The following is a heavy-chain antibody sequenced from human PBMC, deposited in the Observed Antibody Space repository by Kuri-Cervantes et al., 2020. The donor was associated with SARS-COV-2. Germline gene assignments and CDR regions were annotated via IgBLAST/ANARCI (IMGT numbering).Heavy chain of an antibody. J-gene: IGHJ3*02. V-gene: IGHV1-18*04. CDR1: GYTFTSYG. CDR2: ISAYNGNT. D-gene: IGHD1-26*01. CDR3: ARDSATRSGSEYDPFDM. Sequence: ASVKVSCKASGYTFTSYGISWVRQAPGQGLEWMGWISAYNGNTNYAQKLQGRVTMTTDTSTSTAYMELRSLRSDDTAVYYCARDSATRSGSEYDPFDMWGQGTMVTVSS.